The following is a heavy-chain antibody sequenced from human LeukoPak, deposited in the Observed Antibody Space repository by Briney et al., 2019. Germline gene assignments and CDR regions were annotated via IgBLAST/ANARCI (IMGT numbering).Heavy chain of an antibody. V-gene: IGHV3-11*06. CDR1: GFTFSNYC. CDR2: ISRCTSYT. D-gene: IGHD2-2*01. CDR3: ARLYCSSNSCPFDY. Sequence: PGRSLTLSCAASGFTFSNYCLSWIRQAPATGLEWLSHISRCTSYTNYADSVKSRFTISRDNAKNSLYLQMNSLIAEDTAVYYCARLYCSSNSCPFDYWGQGTLVTVSS. J-gene: IGHJ4*02.